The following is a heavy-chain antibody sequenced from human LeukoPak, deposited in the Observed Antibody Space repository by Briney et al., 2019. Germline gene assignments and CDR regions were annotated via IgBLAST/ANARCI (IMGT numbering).Heavy chain of an antibody. CDR3: ARGSLTGYDSSGYITPARFDL. CDR2: ITSRLSIL. Sequence: GGSLRLSCAASGFISSSYEMHWVRQAPGKGLEWVSYITSRLSILHYADSVKGRFTISRDNAKNSLYLQMNTLRAEDTAIYYCARGSLTGYDSSGYITPARFDLWGQGTPVTVSS. D-gene: IGHD3-22*01. CDR1: GFISSSYE. V-gene: IGHV3-48*03. J-gene: IGHJ4*02.